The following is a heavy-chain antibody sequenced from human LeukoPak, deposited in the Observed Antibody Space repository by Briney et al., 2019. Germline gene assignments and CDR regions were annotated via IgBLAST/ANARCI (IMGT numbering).Heavy chain of an antibody. CDR2: IYYSGST. D-gene: IGHD5-24*01. J-gene: IGHJ5*02. Sequence: SETLSLTCTVSGGSISSHYWSWIRQPPGKGLEWIGYIYYSGSTNYNPSLKSRVTISVDTSKNQFSLKLSSVTAADTAVYYCAGGVRWLPLARTWGQGTLVTVSS. CDR1: GGSISSHY. CDR3: AGGVRWLPLART. V-gene: IGHV4-59*11.